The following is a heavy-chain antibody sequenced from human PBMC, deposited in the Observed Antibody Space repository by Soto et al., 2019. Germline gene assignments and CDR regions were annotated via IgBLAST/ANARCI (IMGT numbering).Heavy chain of an antibody. CDR1: GGSISSGGYS. CDR2: IYHSGST. V-gene: IGHV4-30-2*01. Sequence: SETLSRTFAVSGGSISSGGYSWSWIRQPPGKGLEWIGYIYHSGSTYYNPSLKSRVTISVDRSKNQFSLKLSSVTAADTAVYYCARSDILAADKWFDPWGQGTLVTVSS. CDR3: ARSDILAADKWFDP. J-gene: IGHJ5*02. D-gene: IGHD3-9*01.